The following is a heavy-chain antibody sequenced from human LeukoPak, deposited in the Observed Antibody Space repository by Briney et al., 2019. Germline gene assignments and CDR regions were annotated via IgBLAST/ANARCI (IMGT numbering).Heavy chain of an antibody. D-gene: IGHD6-19*01. V-gene: IGHV3-23*01. J-gene: IGHJ3*02. CDR3: AKEEAVAGNAFDI. Sequence: GRSLRLSCAASGFTFSSYAMSRVRQAPGKGLEWVSAISGSGGSTYYADSVKGRFTISRDNSKNTLYLQMNSLRAEDTAVYYCAKEEAVAGNAFDIWGQGTMVTVSS. CDR2: ISGSGGST. CDR1: GFTFSSYA.